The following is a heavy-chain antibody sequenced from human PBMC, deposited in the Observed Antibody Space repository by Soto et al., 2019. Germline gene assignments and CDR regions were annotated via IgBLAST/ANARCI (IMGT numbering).Heavy chain of an antibody. V-gene: IGHV4-59*01. CDR1: GGSISSYY. D-gene: IGHD4-17*01. Sequence: QVQLQESGPGLVKPSETLSLTCTVSGGSISSYYWSWIRQPPGKGLAWIGYIYYSGSTNYNTSLKSRVTISVDTSKNQFSLKLSSVTAADTAVDYCAREGASRDYGDYSWFDPWGKGTLVTVSS. CDR3: AREGASRDYGDYSWFDP. J-gene: IGHJ5*02. CDR2: IYYSGST.